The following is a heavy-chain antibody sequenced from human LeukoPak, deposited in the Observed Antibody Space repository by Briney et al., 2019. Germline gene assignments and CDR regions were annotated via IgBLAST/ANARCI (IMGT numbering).Heavy chain of an antibody. CDR3: ARGSRLGRGYSYGSGLFHYDSSGYYYYFQH. Sequence: PSETLSLTCAVYGGSFSGYYWSWIRQPPGKGLEWIGSLYYSGSTNYNPPLKSRVTISVDTSKNQFSLKLSSVTAADTAVYYCARGSRLGRGYSYGSGLFHYDSSGYYYYFQHWGQGTLVTVSS. CDR2: LYYSGST. CDR1: GGSFSGYY. D-gene: IGHD3-22*01. V-gene: IGHV4-59*12. J-gene: IGHJ1*01.